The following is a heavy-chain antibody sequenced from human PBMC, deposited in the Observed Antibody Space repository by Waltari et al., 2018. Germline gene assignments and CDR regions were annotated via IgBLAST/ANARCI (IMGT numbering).Heavy chain of an antibody. Sequence: QVQLHQWGAGLLKPSETLSLTCAVYGGSLSDYYWSWIRQPPGKGLEWIGEINHSGSANYNPSLKSRVTISVDTSKNQFSLKLSSVTAADTAVYYCARYSSSWPNYYYYMDVWGKGTTVTVSS. J-gene: IGHJ6*03. CDR3: ARYSSSWPNYYYYMDV. D-gene: IGHD6-13*01. V-gene: IGHV4-34*01. CDR2: INHSGSA. CDR1: GGSLSDYY.